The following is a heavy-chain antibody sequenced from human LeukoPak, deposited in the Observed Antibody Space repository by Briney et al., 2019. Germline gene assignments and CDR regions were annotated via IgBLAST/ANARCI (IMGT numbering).Heavy chain of an antibody. CDR2: INHSGST. CDR1: GGSVSGYY. Sequence: SETLSLTCAVYGGSVSGYYWSWIRQPPGKGLEWIGEINHSGSTNYNPSLKSRVTISVDTSKNQFSLKLSSVTAADTAVYYCATRGYSGYGTDYWGQGTLVTVSS. V-gene: IGHV4-34*01. CDR3: ATRGYSGYGTDY. J-gene: IGHJ4*02. D-gene: IGHD5-12*01.